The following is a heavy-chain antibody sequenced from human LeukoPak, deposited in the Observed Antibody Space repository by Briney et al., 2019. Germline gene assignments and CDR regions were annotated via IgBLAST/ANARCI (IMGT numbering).Heavy chain of an antibody. J-gene: IGHJ5*02. V-gene: IGHV4-59*13. D-gene: IGHD6-19*01. Sequence: PSETLSLTCTVSGGSISSYYWIWIREPPGKGVEWIGYIYYSGSTNYNPSLKSRVTISVDTSKNQFSLKLSSVTAGDTAVYYCASASGWGGYNWFDPWGQGTLVTVSS. CDR3: ASASGWGGYNWFDP. CDR1: GGSISSYY. CDR2: IYYSGST.